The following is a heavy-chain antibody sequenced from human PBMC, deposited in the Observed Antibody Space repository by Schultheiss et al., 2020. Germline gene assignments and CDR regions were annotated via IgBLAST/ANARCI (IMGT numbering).Heavy chain of an antibody. CDR2: IYPGGST. CDR1: GGAIRNNNW. Sequence: SETLSLTCAVSGGAIRNNNWWSWVRQAPGKGLEWIGEIYPGGSTNYNPSLKSRVTISVDTSKNQFSLKLSSVTAADTAVYYCARGGYDYVYFQHWGQGTLVTVSS. D-gene: IGHD3-16*01. CDR3: ARGGYDYVYFQH. J-gene: IGHJ1*01. V-gene: IGHV4-4*02.